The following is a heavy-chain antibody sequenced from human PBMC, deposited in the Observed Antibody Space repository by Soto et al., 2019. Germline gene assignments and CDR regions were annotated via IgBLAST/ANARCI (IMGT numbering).Heavy chain of an antibody. D-gene: IGHD3-10*01. CDR1: GFTFSSYS. V-gene: IGHV3-48*01. J-gene: IGHJ4*02. CDR3: ASFNYYGSGKGDY. CDR2: ISSSSSTI. Sequence: EVQLVESGGGLVQPGGSLRLSCAASGFTFSSYSMNWVRQAPGKGLEWVSYISSSSSTIYYADSVKGRFTISRDNAKNSLYLQMNSLRAEDTAVYYCASFNYYGSGKGDYWGQGTLVTVSS.